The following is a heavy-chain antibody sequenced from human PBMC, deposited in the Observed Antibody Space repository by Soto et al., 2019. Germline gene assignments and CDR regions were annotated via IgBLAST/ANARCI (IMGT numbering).Heavy chain of an antibody. D-gene: IGHD2-15*01. V-gene: IGHV1-18*01. CDR3: ASDRQGGYCSGGSCYPTEYFQH. J-gene: IGHJ1*01. Sequence: QVPLVQSGAEVKKPGASVKVSCKASGYTFTSYGISWVRQAPGQGLEWMGWISAYNGNTNYAQKLQGRVTMTTDTSTSTAYMELRSLRSDDTAVYYCASDRQGGYCSGGSCYPTEYFQHWGQGTLVTVSS. CDR2: ISAYNGNT. CDR1: GYTFTSYG.